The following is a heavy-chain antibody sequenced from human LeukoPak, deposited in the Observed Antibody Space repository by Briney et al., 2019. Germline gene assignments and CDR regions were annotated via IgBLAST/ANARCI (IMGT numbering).Heavy chain of an antibody. CDR2: ISYDGNTK. Sequence: GGSLRLSCAASGFTFSSYGMHWVRQAPGKGLEWVAVISYDGNTKFYVDSVKGRFTISRDNSKNTLFLQMNSLRPDDTAVYYCAKGIVVVPAVADYWGQGTLVTVSS. V-gene: IGHV3-30*18. CDR3: AKGIVVVPAVADY. D-gene: IGHD2-2*01. J-gene: IGHJ4*02. CDR1: GFTFSSYG.